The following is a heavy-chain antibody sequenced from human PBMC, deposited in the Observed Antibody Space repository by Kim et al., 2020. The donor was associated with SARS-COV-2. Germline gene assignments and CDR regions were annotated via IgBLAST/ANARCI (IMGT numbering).Heavy chain of an antibody. V-gene: IGHV4-59*08. CDR1: GDSISQYY. J-gene: IGHJ6*02. CDR3: ARHGFGSGFFYGLGV. D-gene: IGHD3-10*01. Sequence: SETLSLTCTVSGDSISQYYWSWIRQPPGKGLEWIGYIYYTGSTSYNPSLKSRVTISVDTSKNQFFLKLNSVTAADTAVYFCARHGFGSGFFYGLGVWGQGTTVTVSS. CDR2: IYYTGST.